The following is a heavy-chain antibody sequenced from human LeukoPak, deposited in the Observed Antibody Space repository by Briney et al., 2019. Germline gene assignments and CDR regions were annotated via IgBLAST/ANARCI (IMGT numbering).Heavy chain of an antibody. CDR2: INPNIGGA. CDR3: ARDLSVRGVIDWFDP. Sequence: ASVKVSCTASGYTFTADYMHWVRQAPGQGLEWRGWINPNIGGANSAQKLQGRVTMTSDTSISTAYMWLSRLRSDDTAVYYCARDLSVRGVIDWFDPWGQGTLVTVSS. J-gene: IGHJ5*02. CDR1: GYTFTADY. D-gene: IGHD3-10*01. V-gene: IGHV1-2*02.